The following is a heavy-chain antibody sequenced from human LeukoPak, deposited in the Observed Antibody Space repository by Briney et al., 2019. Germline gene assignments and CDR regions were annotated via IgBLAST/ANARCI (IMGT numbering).Heavy chain of an antibody. V-gene: IGHV3-73*01. CDR2: IRSKANSYAT. CDR3: TTVWWIQRR. CDR1: GFTFSGSA. Sequence: GGSLRLSCAASGFTFSGSAMHWVRQASGRGLEWVGRIRSKANSYATAYAASVKGRFTISRDDSKNTAYLQMNSLETEDTAVYYCTTVWWIQRRWGQGTLVTVSS. J-gene: IGHJ4*02. D-gene: IGHD5-18*01.